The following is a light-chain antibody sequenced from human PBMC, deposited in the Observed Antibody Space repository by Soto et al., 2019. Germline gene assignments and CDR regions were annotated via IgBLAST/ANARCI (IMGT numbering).Light chain of an antibody. CDR2: DDT. CDR3: CSYAGSSTWV. Sequence: QSALTQSASVSGSPGQSITISCSGTSSDVGNYNFVSWYQQHPGKAPKLLIYDDTKRPSGVSNRFSGSKSGITASLKISGLQAEDEADYFCCSYAGSSTWVFGGGTKLTVL. CDR1: SSDVGNYNF. J-gene: IGLJ3*02. V-gene: IGLV2-23*01.